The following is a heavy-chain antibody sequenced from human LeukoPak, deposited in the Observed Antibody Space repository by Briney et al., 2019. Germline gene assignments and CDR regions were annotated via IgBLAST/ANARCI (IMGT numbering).Heavy chain of an antibody. CDR1: GFTFDDYA. CDR3: AKDPASPRYGYELHY. V-gene: IGHV3-43*02. CDR2: ISGDGGST. D-gene: IGHD5-18*01. J-gene: IGHJ4*02. Sequence: GGSLRLSCAASGFTFDDYAMHWVRQAPGKGLEWVSLISGDGGSTYYADSVKDRFTISRDNSKNSLYLQMNSLRTEDTALYYCAKDPASPRYGYELHYWGQGTLVTVSS.